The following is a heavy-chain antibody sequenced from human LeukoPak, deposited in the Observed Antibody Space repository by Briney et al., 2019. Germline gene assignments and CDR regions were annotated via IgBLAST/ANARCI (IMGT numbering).Heavy chain of an antibody. D-gene: IGHD2-15*01. CDR1: GFTFSSYG. J-gene: IGHJ4*02. Sequence: PGGSLRLSCAASGFTFSSYGMSWVRQAPGKGLEWVSAISGSGGSTYYADSVKGRFTISRDNSKNTLYLQMNSLRAEDTAVYYCAKDHSGGSAELDYWGQGTLVTVSS. V-gene: IGHV3-23*01. CDR2: ISGSGGST. CDR3: AKDHSGGSAELDY.